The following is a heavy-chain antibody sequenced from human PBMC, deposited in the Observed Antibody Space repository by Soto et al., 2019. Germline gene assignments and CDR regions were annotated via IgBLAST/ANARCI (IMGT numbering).Heavy chain of an antibody. D-gene: IGHD3-10*01. CDR1: SGPSKSHN. J-gene: IGHJ6*01. V-gene: IGHV4-59*08. Sequence: QVQVQQSGPGLVKPSETLSLTCTVSSGPSKSHNWGWIRQPPGRGLEWIGYVYDTWSTSYNPSLKSRVTVSADTPTNRIYLTLRFVTAADTAVYYCVRQGIGFLHGLVDVWGQGTTVIVSS. CDR2: VYDTWST. CDR3: VRQGIGFLHGLVDV.